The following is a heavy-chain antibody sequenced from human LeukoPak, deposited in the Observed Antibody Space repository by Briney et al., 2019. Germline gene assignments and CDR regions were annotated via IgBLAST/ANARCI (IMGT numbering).Heavy chain of an antibody. Sequence: SETLSLTCTVSGDSINKNYWSWIRQSPGKGLEWIGYIYYIGSTNYNPSLASRITISLDTSKSQSSLTLNSVTAADTAIYFCARVNTGKVTLDYWGQGILVTVSS. D-gene: IGHD1-14*01. CDR2: IYYIGST. CDR1: GDSINKNY. CDR3: ARVNTGKVTLDY. V-gene: IGHV4-59*01. J-gene: IGHJ4*02.